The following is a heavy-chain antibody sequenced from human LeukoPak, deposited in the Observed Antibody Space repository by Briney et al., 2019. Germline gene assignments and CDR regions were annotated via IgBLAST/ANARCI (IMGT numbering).Heavy chain of an antibody. CDR2: ISSSGYTI. CDR3: ARDRNDFWSGPSPGAFDI. CDR1: GFTFSDYY. Sequence: GGSLRLSCAASGFTFSDYYMSWIRQGPGKGLEWVSYISSSGYTIYYADSVKGRFTISRDNAKNSVYLQMNSLRAEDTAVYYCARDRNDFWSGPSPGAFDIWGQGTMVTVSS. D-gene: IGHD3-3*01. J-gene: IGHJ3*02. V-gene: IGHV3-11*01.